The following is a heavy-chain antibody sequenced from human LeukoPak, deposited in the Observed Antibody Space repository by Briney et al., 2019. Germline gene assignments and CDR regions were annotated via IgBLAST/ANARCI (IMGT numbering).Heavy chain of an antibody. CDR2: ISAYNGNT. V-gene: IGHV1-18*01. CDR1: GYTFTSYG. J-gene: IGHJ4*02. CDR3: ARDMYTSSSSDVDYDY. D-gene: IGHD6-13*01. Sequence: ASVNLSCKASGYTFTSYGISWVRQAPGQGLEWMGWISAYNGNTNYAQKLQGRVTMTTDTSTSTAYMELRSLRSDDTAVYYCARDMYTSSSSDVDYDYWGQGTLVSVSS.